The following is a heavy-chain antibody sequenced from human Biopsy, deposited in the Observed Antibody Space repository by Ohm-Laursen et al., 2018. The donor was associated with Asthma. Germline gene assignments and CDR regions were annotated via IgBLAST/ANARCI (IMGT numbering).Heavy chain of an antibody. CDR2: ISYDGTNK. V-gene: IGHV3-30-3*01. D-gene: IGHD3-16*01. J-gene: IGHJ4*02. CDR3: ARDFSRAIMIGGGREHYFDF. Sequence: SLRLSCAASGFTFSDYDMHWVRQAPGKGLEWVAVISYDGTNKDYADSVKGRFTFSRDNSKNTLHLQMNSLSPEGTAVYYCARDFSRAIMIGGGREHYFDFWGQGTLVTVSS. CDR1: GFTFSDYD.